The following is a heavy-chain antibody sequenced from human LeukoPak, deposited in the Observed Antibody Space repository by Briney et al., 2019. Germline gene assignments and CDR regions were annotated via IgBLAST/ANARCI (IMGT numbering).Heavy chain of an antibody. CDR3: ARDTGSGSYYAPPLDY. CDR1: GFDISYNY. CDR2: IYSGGST. D-gene: IGHD3-10*01. V-gene: IGHV3-66*01. Sequence: GGSLRLSCVASGFDISYNYVGWVRQAPGKGLEWVSVIYSGGSTYYADSVKGRFTISRDNAKNSLYLQMNSLTAEDTAVYYCARDTGSGSYYAPPLDYWGQGTLVTVSS. J-gene: IGHJ4*02.